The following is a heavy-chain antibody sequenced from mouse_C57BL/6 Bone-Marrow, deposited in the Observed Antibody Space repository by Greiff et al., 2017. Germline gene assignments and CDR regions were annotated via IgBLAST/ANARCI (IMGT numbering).Heavy chain of an antibody. D-gene: IGHD1-1*01. CDR3: TIYYYGSWFAY. Sequence: EVKLVESGAELVRPGASVKLSCTASGFNIKDDYMHWVKQRPEQGLEWIGWIDPENGDPEYASKFQGKATITADTSSNTAYLQLSSLTSEDTAVYYCTIYYYGSWFAYWGQGTLVTVSA. J-gene: IGHJ3*01. V-gene: IGHV14-4*01. CDR2: IDPENGDP. CDR1: GFNIKDDY.